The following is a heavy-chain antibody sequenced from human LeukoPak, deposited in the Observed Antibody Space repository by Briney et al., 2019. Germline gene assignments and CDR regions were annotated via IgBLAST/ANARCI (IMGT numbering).Heavy chain of an antibody. Sequence: KPSETLSLTCTVSGASISSWYWSWIRQPPGKGLEWIGYIYGSGNTNYNPSLKSRVTMSIDTSKNQFSLKLTSVTAADTATYYCARETSLAGFASGLGFNYWGQGILVTVS. CDR3: ARETSLAGFASGLGFNY. CDR2: IYGSGNT. D-gene: IGHD6-19*01. CDR1: GASISSWY. V-gene: IGHV4-59*01. J-gene: IGHJ4*02.